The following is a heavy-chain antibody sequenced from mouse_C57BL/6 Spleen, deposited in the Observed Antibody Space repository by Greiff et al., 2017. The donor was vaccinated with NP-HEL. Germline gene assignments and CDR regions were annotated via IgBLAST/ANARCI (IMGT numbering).Heavy chain of an antibody. V-gene: IGHV1-80*01. Sequence: VQVVESGAELVKPGASVKISCKASGYAFSSYWMNWVKQRPGKGLEWIGQIYPGDGDTNYNGKFKGKATLTADKSSSTAYMPLSSLTSEDSAVYLCARSLDCYYAFDYWGQGTTLTVSS. CDR2: IYPGDGDT. D-gene: IGHD2-3*01. CDR1: GYAFSSYW. J-gene: IGHJ2*01. CDR3: ARSLDCYYAFDY.